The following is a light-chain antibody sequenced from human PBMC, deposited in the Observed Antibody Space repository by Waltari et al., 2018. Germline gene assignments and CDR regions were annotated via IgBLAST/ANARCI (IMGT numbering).Light chain of an antibody. CDR2: WAS. V-gene: IGKV4-1*01. CDR3: QQYYTTPRT. Sequence: DIVMTQSPDSLAVSLGERATLHCQSSQSVLYSSNHKNSLAWYQQKPGQPPKLLIYWASNRESGVPDRFSGSGSGTDFTLTISSLQAEDVAVYYCQQYYTTPRTFGQGTKVEIK. CDR1: QSVLYSSNHKNS. J-gene: IGKJ1*01.